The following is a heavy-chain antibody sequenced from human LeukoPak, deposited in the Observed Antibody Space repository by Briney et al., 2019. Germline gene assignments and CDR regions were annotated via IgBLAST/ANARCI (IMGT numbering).Heavy chain of an antibody. D-gene: IGHD3-16*02. CDR2: IYYSGST. Sequence: PSETLSLTCTVSGGSISSGDYYWSWIRQPPGKGLEWIGYIYYSGSTYYNPSLKSRVTISVDTSKNQFSLKLSSVTAADTAVYYCARVTFGGVIVPYFDYWGQGTLVTVSS. J-gene: IGHJ4*02. V-gene: IGHV4-30-4*08. CDR3: ARVTFGGVIVPYFDY. CDR1: GGSISSGDYY.